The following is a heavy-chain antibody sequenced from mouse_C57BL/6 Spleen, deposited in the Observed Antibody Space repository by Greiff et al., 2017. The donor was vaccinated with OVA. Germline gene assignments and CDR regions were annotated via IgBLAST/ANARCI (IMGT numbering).Heavy chain of an antibody. Sequence: VKVVESGPELVKPGASVKISCKASGYAFSSSWMNWVKQRPGTGLEWIGRIYPGDGAPNYNGKFKGKATLTAYKSSSTAYMQLSSLTSEDSAVYFCARGLFDYWGQGTTLTVSS. V-gene: IGHV1-82*01. D-gene: IGHD3-1*01. CDR3: ARGLFDY. CDR2: IYPGDGAP. J-gene: IGHJ2*01. CDR1: GYAFSSSW.